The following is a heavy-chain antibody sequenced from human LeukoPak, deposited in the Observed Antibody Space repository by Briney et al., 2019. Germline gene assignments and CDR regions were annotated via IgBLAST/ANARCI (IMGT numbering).Heavy chain of an antibody. D-gene: IGHD4-17*01. CDR2: TRNKANSYTT. CDR1: GFTFSDHY. J-gene: IGHJ4*02. V-gene: IGHV3-72*01. Sequence: GGSLRLSCAASGFTFSDHYMDWVRQAPGKGLEWVGRTRNKANSYTTEYAASVKGRFTISRDDSKNSLYLQMNSLKTKDTAVYYCARGTYDYGDYGGFDYWGQGTLVTVSS. CDR3: ARGTYDYGDYGGFDY.